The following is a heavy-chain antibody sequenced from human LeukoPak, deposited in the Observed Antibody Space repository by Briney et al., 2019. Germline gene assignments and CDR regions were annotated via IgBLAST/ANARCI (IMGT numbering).Heavy chain of an antibody. V-gene: IGHV1-18*01. J-gene: IGHJ6*03. CDR3: ARPPRGSGWYLPHYYYSMDV. CDR2: ISAYNGNT. Sequence: ASVKVSCKASGYTFASYGISWVRQAPGQGLEWMGWISAYNGNTNYAQKLQGRVTMTTDTSTSTAYMELRSLRSDDTAVYYCARPPRGSGWYLPHYYYSMDVWGKGTTVTVSS. D-gene: IGHD6-19*01. CDR1: GYTFASYG.